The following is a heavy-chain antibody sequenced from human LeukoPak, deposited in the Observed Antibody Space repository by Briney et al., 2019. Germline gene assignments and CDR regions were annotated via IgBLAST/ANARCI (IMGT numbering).Heavy chain of an antibody. V-gene: IGHV1-69*02. J-gene: IGHJ6*02. CDR1: GGTFSSYT. Sequence: ASVKVSCKASGGTFSSYTISWVRQAPGQGLEWMGRIIPILGIAHYAQKFQGRVTITADKSTSTAYMELSSLRSEDTAVYYCARGLGYYDSSGYYYDNYYGMDVWGQGTTVTVSS. CDR2: IIPILGIA. D-gene: IGHD3-22*01. CDR3: ARGLGYYDSSGYYYDNYYGMDV.